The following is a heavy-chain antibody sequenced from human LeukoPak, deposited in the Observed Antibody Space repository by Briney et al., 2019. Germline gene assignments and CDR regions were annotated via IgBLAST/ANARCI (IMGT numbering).Heavy chain of an antibody. CDR3: ARGSFTITMVRGVISYTGNWFDP. CDR1: GGSISSSSYY. Sequence: SETLSLTCTVSGGSISSSSYYWGWIRQPPGKGREWIGSIYYSGSTYYNPSLKSRVTISVDPSKNQLSLKLSSVTAADTAVYYCARGSFTITMVRGVISYTGNWFDPWGQGTLVTVSS. J-gene: IGHJ5*02. D-gene: IGHD3-10*01. CDR2: IYYSGST. V-gene: IGHV4-39*07.